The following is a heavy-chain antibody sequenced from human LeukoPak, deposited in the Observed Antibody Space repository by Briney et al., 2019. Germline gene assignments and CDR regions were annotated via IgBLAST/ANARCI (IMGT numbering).Heavy chain of an antibody. J-gene: IGHJ4*02. V-gene: IGHV1-18*01. Sequence: GASVKVSCKASGYTFTSYGISWVRQAPGQGLEWMGWISAYNGNTNYAQKLQGRVTMTTDTSTSTAYMELRSLRSDDTAVYYCARVLWEDPGSFGVVIIPFDYWGQGTLVTVSS. D-gene: IGHD3-3*01. CDR2: ISAYNGNT. CDR3: ARVLWEDPGSFGVVIIPFDY. CDR1: GYTFTSYG.